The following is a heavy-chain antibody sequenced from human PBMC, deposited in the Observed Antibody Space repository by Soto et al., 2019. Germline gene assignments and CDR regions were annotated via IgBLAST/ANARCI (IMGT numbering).Heavy chain of an antibody. CDR3: AKDQPQLWFGELLYEDNAFDI. CDR2: ISSSRSTI. Sequence: GGSLRLSCAASGFTFSSYSMNGVRQAPGKGLEWVSYISSSRSTIYYADSVKGRFTISRDNAKNTLYLQMNSLRAEDTAVYYCAKDQPQLWFGELLYEDNAFDIWGQGTMITVSS. D-gene: IGHD3-10*01. CDR1: GFTFSSYS. J-gene: IGHJ3*02. V-gene: IGHV3-48*01.